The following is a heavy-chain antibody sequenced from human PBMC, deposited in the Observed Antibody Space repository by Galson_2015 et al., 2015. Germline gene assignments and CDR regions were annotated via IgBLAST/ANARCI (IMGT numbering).Heavy chain of an antibody. Sequence: SLRLSCAASGFTFSSHWMTWVRQAPGKGLEWVVNIKQDGSERYFVDSVKGRFTISRDNAKNSLYLQMNSLRVEDSAVYYCAKYNSGWRFDPWGHGTLVTGSS. CDR2: IKQDGSER. D-gene: IGHD6-19*01. J-gene: IGHJ5*02. CDR3: AKYNSGWRFDP. V-gene: IGHV3-7*03. CDR1: GFTFSSHW.